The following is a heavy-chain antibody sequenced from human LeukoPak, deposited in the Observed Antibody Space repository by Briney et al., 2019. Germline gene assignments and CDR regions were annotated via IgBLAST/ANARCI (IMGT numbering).Heavy chain of an antibody. D-gene: IGHD3-22*01. J-gene: IGHJ1*01. V-gene: IGHV3-53*01. CDR1: GFTVSSNY. CDR2: IYSGGNT. CDR3: AGRTVTPYDHDSSGFHLQY. Sequence: PGGSLRLSCAASGFTVSSNYMSWVRQAPGKGLQWVSVIYSGGNTYYADSVKGRFTISRDNSKNTLYLQMNSLRAEDTAVYYCAGRTVTPYDHDSSGFHLQYWGQGTLVTVSS.